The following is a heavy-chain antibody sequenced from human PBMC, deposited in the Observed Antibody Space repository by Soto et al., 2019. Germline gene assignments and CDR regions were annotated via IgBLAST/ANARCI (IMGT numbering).Heavy chain of an antibody. J-gene: IGHJ6*02. D-gene: IGHD5-18*01. CDR3: AKVRGYSYGPLYYYGMDV. V-gene: IGHV3-23*01. CDR1: GFTFSSYA. CDR2: ISGSGGST. Sequence: GGSLRLSCAASGFTFSSYAMSWVRQAPGKGLEWVSAISGSGGSTYYADSVKGRFTISRDNSKNRLYLQMNSLRAEDTAVYYCAKVRGYSYGPLYYYGMDVWGQGTTVTVSS.